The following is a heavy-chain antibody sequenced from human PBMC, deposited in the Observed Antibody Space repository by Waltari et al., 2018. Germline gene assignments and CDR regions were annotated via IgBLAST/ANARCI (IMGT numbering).Heavy chain of an antibody. Sequence: QVQLVQSGAEVKKPGSSVKVSCKASGGTFSSYTISWGRQAPGQGLEWMGRIIPILGIANYAQKFQGRVTITADKSTSTAYMELSSLRSEDTAVYYCARQLLDGPIDYWGQGTLVTVSS. CDR1: GGTFSSYT. CDR2: IIPILGIA. J-gene: IGHJ4*02. CDR3: ARQLLDGPIDY. V-gene: IGHV1-69*02. D-gene: IGHD2-2*01.